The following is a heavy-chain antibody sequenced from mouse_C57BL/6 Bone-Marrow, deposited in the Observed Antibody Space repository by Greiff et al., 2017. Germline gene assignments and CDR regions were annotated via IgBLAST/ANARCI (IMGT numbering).Heavy chain of an antibody. CDR2: IHPNSGST. CDR1: GYTFTSYW. Sequence: QVQLQQPGAELVKPGASVKLSCKASGYTFTSYWMHWVKQRPGQGLEWIGMIHPNSGSTNNNEKFKSKATLTVDKSSSTAYMQLSSLTSEDSAVYYCAFEGYYGSSWWGQGTTLTVSS. D-gene: IGHD1-1*01. J-gene: IGHJ2*01. V-gene: IGHV1-64*01. CDR3: AFEGYYGSSW.